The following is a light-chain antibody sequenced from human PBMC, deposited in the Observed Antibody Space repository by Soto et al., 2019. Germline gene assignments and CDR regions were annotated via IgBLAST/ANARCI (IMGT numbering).Light chain of an antibody. Sequence: EIALTQSPGTLSLSPGERASLSCRASQSVSTNFLAWYQQKPGQAPRLLIYDASSRATGIPDRFSGSGSGTDFTLTISRLEPEDFAVYYCQHYVNSPLTFGQGTKGEIK. V-gene: IGKV3-20*01. CDR3: QHYVNSPLT. J-gene: IGKJ1*01. CDR2: DAS. CDR1: QSVSTNF.